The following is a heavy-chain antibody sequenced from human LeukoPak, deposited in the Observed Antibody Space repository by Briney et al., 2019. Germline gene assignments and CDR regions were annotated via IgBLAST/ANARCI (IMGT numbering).Heavy chain of an antibody. CDR1: GSIFTSYW. D-gene: IGHD3-10*01. J-gene: IGHJ4*02. Sequence: PGASLQISCKGSGSIFTSYWIGWVRQLPGKGLEWMGIIYPSDSDTRYSPSLQGQVTISADNSICTAYLQLSSLKASDTSMYYCARTYDYGSGSYPFDYWGQGTLVTVSS. V-gene: IGHV5-51*01. CDR3: ARTYDYGSGSYPFDY. CDR2: IYPSDSDT.